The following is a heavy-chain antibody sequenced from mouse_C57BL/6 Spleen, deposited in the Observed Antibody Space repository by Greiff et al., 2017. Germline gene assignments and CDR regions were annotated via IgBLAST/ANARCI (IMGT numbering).Heavy chain of an antibody. Sequence: QVQLKQSGPELVKPGASVKISCKASGYAFSSSWMDWVKQRPGKGLEWIGRIYPGDGDTNYNGKFKGKATLTADKSSSTAYMQLSSLTSEDSAVYFCARTSAMDYWGQGTSVTVSS. CDR1: GYAFSSSW. J-gene: IGHJ4*01. CDR2: IYPGDGDT. CDR3: ARTSAMDY. V-gene: IGHV1-82*01.